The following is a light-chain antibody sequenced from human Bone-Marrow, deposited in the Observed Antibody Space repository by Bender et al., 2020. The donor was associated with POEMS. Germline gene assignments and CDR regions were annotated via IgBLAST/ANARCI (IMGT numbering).Light chain of an antibody. CDR2: LNGDGSH. CDR3: QTWGPGIRV. Sequence: QLVLTQSPSASASLGASVKLTCSLSSGHSSYAIAWHQQQPEKGPRFLMKLNGDGSHNKGDGIPDRFSGSTSGAERYLTISSLQSEDEADYYCQTWGPGIRVFGGGTRLTVV. V-gene: IGLV4-69*01. CDR1: SGHSSYA. J-gene: IGLJ2*01.